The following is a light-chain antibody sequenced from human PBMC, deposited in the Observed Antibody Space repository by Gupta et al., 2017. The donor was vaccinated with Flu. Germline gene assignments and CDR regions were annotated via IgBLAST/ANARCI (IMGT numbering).Light chain of an antibody. CDR3: QQYDNWPPWT. CDR2: DAY. J-gene: IGKJ1*01. V-gene: IGKV3-15*01. CDR1: QRISSK. Sequence: VLTPSPATLSVSPGERATLSCRASQRISSKVAWYQQKPGQAPRLLIYDAYTRPTGIPVRFSGGGSGTEFTLTINSLQSEDFAVYYCQQYDNWPPWTLGQGTKVEIK.